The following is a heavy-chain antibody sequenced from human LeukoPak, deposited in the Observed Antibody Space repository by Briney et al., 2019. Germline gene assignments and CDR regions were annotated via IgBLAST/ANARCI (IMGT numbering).Heavy chain of an antibody. V-gene: IGHV3-30*04. CDR2: ISYDGSNK. J-gene: IGHJ4*02. Sequence: GGPLRLSCAASGFTFSSYAMHWVRQAPGKGLEWVAVISYDGSNKYYADSVKGRLTISRDNSKNTLYLQMNSLRAEDTAVYYCARDPLQMATITRTFDYWGQGTLVTVSS. CDR1: GFTFSSYA. CDR3: ARDPLQMATITRTFDY. D-gene: IGHD5-24*01.